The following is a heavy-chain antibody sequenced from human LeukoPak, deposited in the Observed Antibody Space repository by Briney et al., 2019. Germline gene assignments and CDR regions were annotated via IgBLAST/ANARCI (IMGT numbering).Heavy chain of an antibody. V-gene: IGHV3-73*01. D-gene: IGHD3-16*01. Sequence: GGSLKLSCAASGFTFSGSAMHWVRQASGKGLEWVCRIRSKANSYATAYAASVKGRFTISRDDSKNRAYLQMNSLKTEDTAGYCCTIPAIFGGGVTDYWGQGTLVTVSS. CDR1: GFTFSGSA. CDR2: IRSKANSYAT. J-gene: IGHJ4*02. CDR3: TIPAIFGGGVTDY.